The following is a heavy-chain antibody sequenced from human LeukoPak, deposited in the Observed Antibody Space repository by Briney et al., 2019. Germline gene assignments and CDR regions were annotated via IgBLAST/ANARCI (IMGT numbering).Heavy chain of an antibody. CDR3: TTDRGIAAAGSLSYYYYYYYMDV. J-gene: IGHJ6*03. V-gene: IGHV3-15*01. CDR1: GFTFSNAW. CDR2: IKSKTDGGTT. D-gene: IGHD6-13*01. Sequence: GGSLRLSCAASGFTFSNAWMSWVRQAPGKGLEWVGRIKSKTDGGTTDYAAPVKGRFTISRDDSKNTLYLQMNSLKTEDTAVYYCTTDRGIAAAGSLSYYYYYYYMDVWGKGTTVTISS.